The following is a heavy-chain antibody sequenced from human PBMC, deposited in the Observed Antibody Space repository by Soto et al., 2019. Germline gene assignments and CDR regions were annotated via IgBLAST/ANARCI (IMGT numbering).Heavy chain of an antibody. V-gene: IGHV3-21*01. CDR2: ISSSGTYI. CDR1: GFTFNGYF. J-gene: IGHJ6*02. D-gene: IGHD5-12*01. Sequence: PGGSLRLSCAASGFTFNGYFMNWVRQAPGKGLEWVSSISSSGTYIYYADSLKGRFTMSRDNAKNSLYLRMNSLRAEDTAVYYCTTDRPQASRYYGMDVWGQGTTGTVS. CDR3: TTDRPQASRYYGMDV.